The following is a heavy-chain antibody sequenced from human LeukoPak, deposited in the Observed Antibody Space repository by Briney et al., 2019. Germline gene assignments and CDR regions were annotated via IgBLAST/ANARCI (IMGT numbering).Heavy chain of an antibody. D-gene: IGHD3-3*01. CDR1: GYTFTSYD. CDR3: ARGQPNVLRFLEWLPPTWFDP. CDR2: MNPNSGNT. J-gene: IGHJ5*02. V-gene: IGHV1-8*01. Sequence: GASVKVSCKASGYTFTSYDINWVRQATGQGLEWMGWMNPNSGNTGYAQKFQGRVTMTRNTSISTAYMGLSSLRSEDPAVYYCARGQPNVLRFLEWLPPTWFDPWGQGTLDPVPT.